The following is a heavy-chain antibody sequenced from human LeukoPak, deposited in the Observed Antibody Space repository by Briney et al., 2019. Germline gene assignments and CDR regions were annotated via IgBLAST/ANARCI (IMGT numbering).Heavy chain of an antibody. V-gene: IGHV3-30*02. J-gene: IGHJ6*02. Sequence: PGGSLRHSCAASGFTFSSYGMHWVRQAPGKGLEWVAFIRYDGSNKYYADSVKGRFTISRDNSKNTLYLQMNSLRAEDTAVYYCAKDNGPGGSGAYYGMDVWGQGTTVTVSS. CDR3: AKDNGPGGSGAYYGMDV. CDR2: IRYDGSNK. D-gene: IGHD3-10*01. CDR1: GFTFSSYG.